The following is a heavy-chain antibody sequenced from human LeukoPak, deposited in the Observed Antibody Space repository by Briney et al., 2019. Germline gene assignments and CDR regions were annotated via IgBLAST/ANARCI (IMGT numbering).Heavy chain of an antibody. V-gene: IGHV1-8*01. CDR2: MNPNSGNT. D-gene: IGHD6-13*01. CDR3: ARVASGSWYPDY. Sequence: ASVKVSCKASGYTFTSYDINWVRQATGQGLEWMGWMNPNSGNTGYAQKFQGRVTMTRNTSISTAYMELSSLRSEDTAVYYCARVASGSWYPDYWGQGTLVTVSS. CDR1: GYTFTSYD. J-gene: IGHJ4*02.